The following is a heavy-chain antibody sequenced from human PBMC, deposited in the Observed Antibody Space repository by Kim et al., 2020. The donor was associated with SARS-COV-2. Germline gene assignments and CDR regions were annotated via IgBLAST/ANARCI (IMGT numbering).Heavy chain of an antibody. Sequence: PSLKSRVTISVDTSKNQFSLKLSSVTAADTAVYYCARRFDWLLPQYYFDYWGQGTLVTVSS. D-gene: IGHD3-9*01. V-gene: IGHV4-34*01. J-gene: IGHJ4*02. CDR3: ARRFDWLLPQYYFDY.